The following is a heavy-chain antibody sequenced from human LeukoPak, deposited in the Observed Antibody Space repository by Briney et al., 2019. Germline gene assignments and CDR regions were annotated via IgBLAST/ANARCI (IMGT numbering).Heavy chain of an antibody. CDR3: SWELDVSFGRRLES. V-gene: IGHV3-15*01. J-gene: IGHJ4*02. D-gene: IGHD1-1*01. CDR2: LKSKGGGETA. Sequence: GGSLRLSCAASGFIVSSNYMSWVRQAPGGGLEWVGRLKSKGGGETADYGAAVKGRFTISRDDSKSTLYLQMNSLKNEDTAVYFCSWELDVSFGRRLESWGQGTLVTVAS. CDR1: GFIVSSNY.